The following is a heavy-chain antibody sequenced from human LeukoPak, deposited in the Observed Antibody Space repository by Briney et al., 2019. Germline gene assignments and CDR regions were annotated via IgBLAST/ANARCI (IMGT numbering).Heavy chain of an antibody. CDR3: AKVTYYDSGSYYKYYFDY. Sequence: GGSLRLSCAASGFTFSSYAMRWVRQAPGKGLEWVSAISGSGGSTNYADSVKGRFTISRDNSKNTLYLQMNSLRAEDTAVYYCAKVTYYDSGSYYKYYFDYWGQGTLVTVSS. J-gene: IGHJ4*02. V-gene: IGHV3-23*01. CDR1: GFTFSSYA. CDR2: ISGSGGST. D-gene: IGHD3-10*01.